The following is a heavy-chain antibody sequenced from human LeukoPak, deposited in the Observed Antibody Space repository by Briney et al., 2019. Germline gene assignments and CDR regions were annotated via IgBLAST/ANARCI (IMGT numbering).Heavy chain of an antibody. V-gene: IGHV4-34*01. Sequence: PSETLSLTCAVYGGSFSGYYWSWIRQPPGKGLEWIGEINHSRSTNYNPSHQSRVTISVDTSKNQFSLKLSSVTAADTAVYYCARDPANHPEYFQHWGQGTLVTVSS. J-gene: IGHJ1*01. CDR1: GGSFSGYY. CDR3: ARDPANHPEYFQH. CDR2: INHSRST.